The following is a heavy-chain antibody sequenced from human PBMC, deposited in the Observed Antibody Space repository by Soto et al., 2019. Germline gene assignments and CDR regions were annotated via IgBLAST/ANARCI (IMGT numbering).Heavy chain of an antibody. CDR1: GGSISSGGYS. D-gene: IGHD6-19*01. J-gene: IGHJ4*02. V-gene: IGHV4-30-2*01. CDR2: IYHSGST. Sequence: QLQLQESGSGLVKPSQTLSLTCAVSGGSISSGGYSWSWIRQPPGKGLEWIGYIYHSGSTYYNPSLKSRVTISVDRSKNQFSLKLRSVTAADTAVYYCARAGDSSGPVALGYWGQGTLVTVSS. CDR3: ARAGDSSGPVALGY.